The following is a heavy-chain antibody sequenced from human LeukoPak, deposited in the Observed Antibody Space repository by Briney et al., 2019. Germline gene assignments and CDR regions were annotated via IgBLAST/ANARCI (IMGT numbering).Heavy chain of an antibody. Sequence: PGGSLRLSCAASGFTFRSYTMSWVRQAPGKGLEWVSVISGSGGNTYYADPVKGRFTISRDNSKNTLYLQMSSLRAEDTAVFYCAKDPHAANFRYYFEYWGQGTPLTVSS. J-gene: IGHJ4*02. D-gene: IGHD2-15*01. CDR2: ISGSGGNT. CDR1: GFTFRSYT. CDR3: AKDPHAANFRYYFEY. V-gene: IGHV3-23*01.